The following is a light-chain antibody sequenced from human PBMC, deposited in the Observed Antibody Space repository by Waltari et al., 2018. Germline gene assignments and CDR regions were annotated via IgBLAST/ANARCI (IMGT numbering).Light chain of an antibody. V-gene: IGKV2-29*03. Sequence: DTVMTQSPLFLSVTPGQPASISCKSSQSLLHTDGKTQLLWYLQKPGQSPQLLIYEASNRFSGVPERFSGSGSGTDFTLTISRVEAEDVGVYYCMQGIQLPFTFGPGTKVDI. CDR2: EAS. CDR1: QSLLHTDGKTQ. J-gene: IGKJ3*01. CDR3: MQGIQLPFT.